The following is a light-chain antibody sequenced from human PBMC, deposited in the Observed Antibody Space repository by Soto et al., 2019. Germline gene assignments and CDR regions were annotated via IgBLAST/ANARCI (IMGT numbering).Light chain of an antibody. CDR1: SSNIGSNT. J-gene: IGLJ1*01. CDR3: AAWDDSLNGFYV. Sequence: QSVLTQPPSASGTPGQRVTISCSGSSSNIGSNTVNWYQQLPGTAPKLLIYSNNQRPSGVPDRFSGSKSGTSASLAISGPQSDDEADYYCAAWDDSLNGFYVFGTGTKVTVL. CDR2: SNN. V-gene: IGLV1-44*01.